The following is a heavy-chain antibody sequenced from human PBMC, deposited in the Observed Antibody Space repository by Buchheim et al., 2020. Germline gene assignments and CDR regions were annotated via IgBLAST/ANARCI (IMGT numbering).Heavy chain of an antibody. Sequence: QVQLVESGGGVVQPGRSLRLSCAASGFTFSSYGMHWVRQAPGKGLEWVAVIWYDGSNKYYADSVKGRFTISRDNSKKTLYLQMNSLRAEDTAVYYCARDSHSNYDFWSGYGAGGYWGQGTL. CDR2: IWYDGSNK. CDR1: GFTFSSYG. CDR3: ARDSHSNYDFWSGYGAGGY. V-gene: IGHV3-33*01. J-gene: IGHJ4*02. D-gene: IGHD3-3*01.